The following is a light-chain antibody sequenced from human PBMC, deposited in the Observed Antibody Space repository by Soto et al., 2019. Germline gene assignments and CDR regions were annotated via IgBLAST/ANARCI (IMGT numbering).Light chain of an antibody. CDR2: GAS. J-gene: IGKJ1*01. CDR3: QEYGSSSWT. Sequence: EIVLTKSPGTLSLSTGERATLSCRASQSVSSSFLARYQQKPGQAPRLLIYGASSRATGIPDRFSGSGSGKAFTHIISRLEPEDFAVYYCQEYGSSSWTFGQGTKVQIK. V-gene: IGKV3-20*01. CDR1: QSVSSSF.